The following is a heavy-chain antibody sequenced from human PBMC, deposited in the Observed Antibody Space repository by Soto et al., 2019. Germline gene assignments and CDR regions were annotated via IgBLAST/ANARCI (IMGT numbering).Heavy chain of an antibody. CDR3: AKDLPVIAVAGPFDY. CDR1: GFTFSSYG. CDR2: ISYDGSNK. J-gene: IGHJ4*02. V-gene: IGHV3-30*18. Sequence: QVQLVESGGGVVQPGRSLRLSCAASGFTFSSYGMHWVRQAPGKGLEWVAVISYDGSNKYYADSVKGRFTISRDNSKNTLYLQMNSLRAEATAVYYCAKDLPVIAVAGPFDYWGQGTLVTVSS. D-gene: IGHD6-19*01.